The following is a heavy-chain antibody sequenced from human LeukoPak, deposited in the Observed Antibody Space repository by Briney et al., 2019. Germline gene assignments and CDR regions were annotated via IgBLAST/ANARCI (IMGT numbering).Heavy chain of an antibody. V-gene: IGHV1-8*03. CDR3: AIQSPAYDGGHY. Sequence: ASVKVSCKASGYTFTSYDINWVRQATGQGLEWMGWMNPNSGNTGYAQKFQGRVTITRNTSISTAYMELSSLRSEDTAVYYCAIQSPAYDGGHYWGQGTLVTVSP. CDR2: MNPNSGNT. CDR1: GYTFTSYD. D-gene: IGHD5-12*01. J-gene: IGHJ4*02.